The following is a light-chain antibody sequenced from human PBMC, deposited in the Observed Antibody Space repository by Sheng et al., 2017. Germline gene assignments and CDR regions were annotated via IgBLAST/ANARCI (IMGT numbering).Light chain of an antibody. CDR2: DAS. V-gene: IGKV3-11*01. CDR3: QQLNSYPQV. Sequence: ETVLTQSPATLSLSPGERATLSCRASQSVGVFLAWYQQKPGQAPRLLIYDASNRATGIPARFSGSGSGTDFTLTISSLEPEDFAVYYCQQLNSYPQVFGGGTKVEIK. CDR1: QSVGVF. J-gene: IGKJ4*01.